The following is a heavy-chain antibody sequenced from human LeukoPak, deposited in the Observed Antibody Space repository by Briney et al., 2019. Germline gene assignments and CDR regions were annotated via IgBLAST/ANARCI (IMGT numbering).Heavy chain of an antibody. CDR3: ASDHHYYYDSSGYSDAFDI. V-gene: IGHV4-4*07. CDR1: GGSISSYY. D-gene: IGHD3-22*01. J-gene: IGHJ3*02. CDR2: IYTSGST. Sequence: SETLSLTCTVSGGSISSYYWSWIRQPAGKGLEWIGRIYTSGSTNYNPSLKSRVTMSVDTSKNQFSLKLSSVTAADTAVYYCASDHHYYYDSSGYSDAFDIWGQGTMVTVSS.